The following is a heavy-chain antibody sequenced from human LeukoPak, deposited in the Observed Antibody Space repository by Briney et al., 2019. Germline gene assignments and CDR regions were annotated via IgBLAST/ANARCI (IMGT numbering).Heavy chain of an antibody. CDR3: ARGGSRVVTYGNFDY. CDR1: GYTFTSYA. J-gene: IGHJ4*02. V-gene: IGHV1-18*01. Sequence: ASVKVSCKPSGYTFTSYALSWVRQAPGQGLEWMVWISTYSGNTNYAQKLQGRITMTIETSTSTAYMELRSLRSDDTAVYYCARGGSRVVTYGNFDYWGQGTLVTVSS. D-gene: IGHD2-21*02. CDR2: ISTYSGNT.